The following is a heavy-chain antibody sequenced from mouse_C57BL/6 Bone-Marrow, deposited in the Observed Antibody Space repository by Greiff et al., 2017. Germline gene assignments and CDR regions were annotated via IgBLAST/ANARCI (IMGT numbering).Heavy chain of an antibody. CDR1: GYTFTSYG. V-gene: IGHV1-81*01. CDR3: ARYGVYYYGSTGFDY. J-gene: IGHJ2*01. CDR2: IYPRSGNT. Sequence: QVQLQQSGAELARPGASVKLSCKASGYTFTSYGISWVKQRTGQGLEWIGEIYPRSGNTYYNEKFKGKATLTADKSSSTAYMELRSLTSEDSAVYVCARYGVYYYGSTGFDYWGQGTTLTVSS. D-gene: IGHD1-1*01.